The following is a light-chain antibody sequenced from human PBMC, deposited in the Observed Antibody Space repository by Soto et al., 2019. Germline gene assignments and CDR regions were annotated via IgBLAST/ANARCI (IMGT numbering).Light chain of an antibody. CDR1: QPVLDSSNNKNY. J-gene: IGKJ1*01. Sequence: DIVMTQSPDFLAVSLGERATINCKSSQPVLDSSNNKNYFAWHQQKPGQPPKWLIYWASYRESGVPDRFSGSGSETDXXXXXXXXXAEDVALYFCQQFSVSPWTFGQGTKVEIK. CDR2: WAS. CDR3: QQFSVSPWT. V-gene: IGKV4-1*01.